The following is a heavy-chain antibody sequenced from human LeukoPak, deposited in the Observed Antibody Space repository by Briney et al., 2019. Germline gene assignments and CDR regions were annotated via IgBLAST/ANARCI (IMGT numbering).Heavy chain of an antibody. CDR1: GYTFTSYY. J-gene: IGHJ4*02. CDR3: ARGLGYTTGTEVFDY. V-gene: IGHV1-46*03. Sequence: ASVKVSCKASGYTFTSYYMHWVRQAPGQGLEWMGIINPSGGSTSYAQKFQGRVTMTRDTSTSTVYMELSSLKTEDTAVYYCARGLGYTTGTEVFDYWGQGTLVTVSS. D-gene: IGHD5-18*01. CDR2: INPSGGST.